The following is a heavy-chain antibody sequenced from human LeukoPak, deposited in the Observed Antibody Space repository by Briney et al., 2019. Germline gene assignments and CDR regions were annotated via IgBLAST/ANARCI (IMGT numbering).Heavy chain of an antibody. CDR2: ISSSSSYI. CDR3: ARAGEWLRLGDPFDY. J-gene: IGHJ4*02. V-gene: IGHV3-21*01. Sequence: GGSLRLSCAASGFTFSSYWMSWVRQAPGKGLEWVSSISSSSSYIYYADSVKGRFTISRDNAKNSLYLQMNSLRAEDTAVYYCARAGEWLRLGDPFDYWGQGTLVTVSS. D-gene: IGHD5-12*01. CDR1: GFTFSSYW.